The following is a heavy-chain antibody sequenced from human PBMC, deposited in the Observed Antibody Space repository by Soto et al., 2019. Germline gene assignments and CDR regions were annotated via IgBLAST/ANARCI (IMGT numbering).Heavy chain of an antibody. CDR3: ARNSFDYGDSRYGMDV. CDR2: IKQDGSEK. V-gene: IGHV3-7*04. Sequence: SGGSLRLSCAASGFTFSSYWMSWVRQAPGKGLEWVANIKQDGSEKYYVDSVKGRFTISRDNAKNSLYLQMNSLRAEDTAVYYCARNSFDYGDSRYGMDVWGQGTTVTVSS. CDR1: GFTFSSYW. D-gene: IGHD4-17*01. J-gene: IGHJ6*02.